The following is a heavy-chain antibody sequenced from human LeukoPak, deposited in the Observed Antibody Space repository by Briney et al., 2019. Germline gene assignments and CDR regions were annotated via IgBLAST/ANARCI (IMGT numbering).Heavy chain of an antibody. V-gene: IGHV3-7*03. J-gene: IGHJ4*02. CDR1: GFIFSSYW. Sequence: PGGSLRLSCAASGFIFSSYWMSWVRQAPGKGLEWVANIKQDGSEKYYVDSVKGRFTISRDNSKNTLYLQMNSLRAEDTAVYYCAKDVLLGIVVVPAYFDYWGQGTLVTVSS. CDR3: AKDVLLGIVVVPAYFDY. D-gene: IGHD2-2*01. CDR2: IKQDGSEK.